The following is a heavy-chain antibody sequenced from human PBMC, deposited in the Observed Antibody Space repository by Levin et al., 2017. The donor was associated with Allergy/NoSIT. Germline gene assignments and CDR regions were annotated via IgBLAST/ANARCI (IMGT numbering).Heavy chain of an antibody. J-gene: IGHJ4*02. CDR1: GYTFTSYY. D-gene: IGHD2-2*01. Sequence: TGESLKISCKASGYTFTSYYLHWVRQAPGQGLQWMGIINPSGGSTSFAPRFRGRVTMTRDTSTSTVYMELSSLRSEDTAVYFCARGSNYATGCFDSWGQGTLITVSS. CDR3: ARGSNYATGCFDS. CDR2: INPSGGST. V-gene: IGHV1-46*01.